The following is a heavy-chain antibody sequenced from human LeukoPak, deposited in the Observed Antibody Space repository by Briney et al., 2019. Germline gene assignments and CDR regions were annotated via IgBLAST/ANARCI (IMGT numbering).Heavy chain of an antibody. CDR2: IKSKTDGGTT. Sequence: GGSLRLSCAASGFTFSNAWMSWVRQAPGKGLEWVGRIKSKTDGGTTDYAAPVKGRFTISRDDSKNTLYLQMNSLKTEDTAVYYCTTDPNSSPRETDYWGQGTLVAVSS. CDR1: GFTFSNAW. D-gene: IGHD6-13*01. V-gene: IGHV3-15*01. J-gene: IGHJ4*02. CDR3: TTDPNSSPRETDY.